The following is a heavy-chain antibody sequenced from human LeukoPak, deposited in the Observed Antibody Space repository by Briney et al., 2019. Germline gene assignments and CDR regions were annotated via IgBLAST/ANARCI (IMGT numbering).Heavy chain of an antibody. V-gene: IGHV3-9*01. D-gene: IGHD6-13*01. CDR1: GFTFDDYA. CDR2: ISWNSGSI. CDR3: AKVGRSSRGYFDY. Sequence: GRSLRLSCAASGFTFDDYAMHWVRQAPGKGLEGVSGISWNSGSIGYADSVKGRFTISRDNAKNSLYLQMNSLRAEDTALYYCAKVGRSSRGYFDYWGQGTLVTVSS. J-gene: IGHJ4*02.